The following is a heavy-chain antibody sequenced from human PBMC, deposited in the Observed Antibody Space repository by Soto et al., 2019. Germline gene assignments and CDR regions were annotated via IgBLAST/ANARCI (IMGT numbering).Heavy chain of an antibody. D-gene: IGHD5-12*01. CDR2: IKSKTDGGTT. V-gene: IGHV3-15*01. CDR1: GFTFSNAW. J-gene: IGHJ4*02. Sequence: GGSLSLSCAASGFTFSNAWMSWVRQAPGKGLEWVGRIKSKTDGGTTDYAAPVKGRFTISRDDSKNTLYLQMNSLKTEDTAVYYCTTVPRNKWLRFFVDYWGQGTLVTVSS. CDR3: TTVPRNKWLRFFVDY.